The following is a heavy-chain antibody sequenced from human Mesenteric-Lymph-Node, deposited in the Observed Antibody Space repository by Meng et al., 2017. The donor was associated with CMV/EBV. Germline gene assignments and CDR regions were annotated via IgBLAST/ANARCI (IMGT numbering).Heavy chain of an antibody. J-gene: IGHJ6*02. CDR3: AKDWSTVTGSYYYGMDV. Sequence: GESLKISCAASGFTFSSYAMHWVRQAPGKGLEWVAVISYDGSNKYYADSVKGRFTISRDNSKNTLYLQMSSLRAEDTAVYYCAKDWSTVTGSYYYGMDVWGQGTTVTVSS. V-gene: IGHV3-30*04. CDR1: GFTFSSYA. CDR2: ISYDGSNK. D-gene: IGHD4-11*01.